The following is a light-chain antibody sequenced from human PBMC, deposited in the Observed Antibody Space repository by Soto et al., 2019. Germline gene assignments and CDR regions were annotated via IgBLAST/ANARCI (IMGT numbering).Light chain of an antibody. CDR2: KAS. CDR3: QQYNSYWT. V-gene: IGKV1-5*03. J-gene: IGKJ1*01. CDR1: QSISSG. Sequence: DIQMTQSPSTLSASVGDRVTITCRASQSISSGLAWYQQKPGKAPKLLIYKASSLERGVPSRFSGSGSGTEFTLTISSLQPDDFATYYCQQYNSYWTLGQGTKVEIK.